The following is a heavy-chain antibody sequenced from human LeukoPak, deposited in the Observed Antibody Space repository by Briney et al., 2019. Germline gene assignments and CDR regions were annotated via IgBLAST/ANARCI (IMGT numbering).Heavy chain of an antibody. CDR1: GFTFSSYS. Sequence: GGSLRLSCAASGFTFSSYSMHWVRQAPGKGLEWVSSISSSSSYIYYADSVKGRFTISRDNAKNSLYLQMNSLRAEDTAVYYCAREEISAAQDYWGQGTLVTVSS. V-gene: IGHV3-21*01. D-gene: IGHD6-6*01. J-gene: IGHJ4*02. CDR2: ISSSSSYI. CDR3: AREEISAAQDY.